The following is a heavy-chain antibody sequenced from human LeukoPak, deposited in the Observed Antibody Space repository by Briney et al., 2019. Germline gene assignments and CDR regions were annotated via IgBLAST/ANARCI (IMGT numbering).Heavy chain of an antibody. CDR3: AREICGGDCRYSLGIDY. D-gene: IGHD2-21*02. CDR2: ISIISSSGSTI. V-gene: IGHV3-48*03. CDR1: GFTFRSYE. Sequence: GGSLRLSCAASGFTFRSYEMNWVRQAPGKGREWVSYISIISSSGSTIYYADSVKGRFTISRDDAKNSLYLQMNSLRAEDTAVYYCAREICGGDCRYSLGIDYWGQGTLVTVSS. J-gene: IGHJ4*02.